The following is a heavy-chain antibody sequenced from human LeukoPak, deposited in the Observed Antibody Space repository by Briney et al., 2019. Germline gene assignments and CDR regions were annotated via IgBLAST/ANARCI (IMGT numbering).Heavy chain of an antibody. V-gene: IGHV4-34*01. CDR1: GGSFSGYY. D-gene: IGHD2-21*02. CDR2: INHSGST. Sequence: SETLSLTCPVYGGSFSGYYWSWIRQPPGKGLEWIGEINHSGSTNYNPSLKSRVTISVDTSKNQFSLKLSSVTAADTAVYYCARAAYCGGDCYLFDYWGQGTLVTVFS. CDR3: ARAAYCGGDCYLFDY. J-gene: IGHJ4*02.